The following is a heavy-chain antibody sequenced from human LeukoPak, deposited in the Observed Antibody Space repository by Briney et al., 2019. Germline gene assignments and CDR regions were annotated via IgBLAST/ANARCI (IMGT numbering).Heavy chain of an antibody. D-gene: IGHD5-24*01. CDR3: ARGRDNYNYYYYMGV. CDR2: ISSSSSYI. V-gene: IGHV3-21*04. CDR1: GFTFSSYS. J-gene: IGHJ6*03. Sequence: GGSLRLSCAASGFTFSSYSMNWVRQAPGKGLEWVSSISSSSSYIYYADSVKGRFTISRDNSKNTLYLQMNSLRAEDTAVYYCARGRDNYNYYYYMGVWGKGTTVTVSS.